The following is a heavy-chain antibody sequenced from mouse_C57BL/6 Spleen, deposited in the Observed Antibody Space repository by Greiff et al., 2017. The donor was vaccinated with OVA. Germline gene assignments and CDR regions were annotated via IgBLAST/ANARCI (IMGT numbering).Heavy chain of an antibody. CDR2: INPSSGYT. V-gene: IGHV1-4*01. J-gene: IGHJ2*01. D-gene: IGHD4-1*01. CDR1: GYTFTSYT. Sequence: QVQLQQSGAELARPGASVKMSCKASGYTFTSYTMHWVKQRPGQGLEWIGYINPSSGYTKYNQKFKDKATLTADKSSSTAYMQLNSLTSEDSAVYYCARGAELGREDFDYWGQGTTLTVSS. CDR3: ARGAELGREDFDY.